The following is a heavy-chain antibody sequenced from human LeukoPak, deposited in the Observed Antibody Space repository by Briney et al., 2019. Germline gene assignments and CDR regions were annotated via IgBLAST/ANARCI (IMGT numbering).Heavy chain of an antibody. J-gene: IGHJ4*02. CDR2: IYYSGST. D-gene: IGHD6-13*01. CDR1: GGSISSGGYY. Sequence: PSETLSLTCTVSGGSISSGGYYWSWIRQHPGKGLEWIGYIYYSGSTYYNPSLKSRVTISVDTSKNQFSLKLSSVTAADTAVYYCARDRIAAAGTLDYWGRGTLVTVSS. V-gene: IGHV4-31*03. CDR3: ARDRIAAAGTLDY.